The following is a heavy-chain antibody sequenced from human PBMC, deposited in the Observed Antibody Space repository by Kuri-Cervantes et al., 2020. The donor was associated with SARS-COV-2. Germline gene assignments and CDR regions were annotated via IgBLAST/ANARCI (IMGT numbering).Heavy chain of an antibody. J-gene: IGHJ4*02. CDR1: GFTFSGHW. Sequence: GGSLRLSCAASGFTFSGHWIHWVRQAPGKGLVWVSRINPDGSYTNNADSVKGRLTLSGDNAKNMLFLQMNSLRAEDTAVYYCVRDGDHWNFDYWGQGTLITVSS. D-gene: IGHD1-1*01. CDR2: INPDGSYT. CDR3: VRDGDHWNFDY. V-gene: IGHV3-74*01.